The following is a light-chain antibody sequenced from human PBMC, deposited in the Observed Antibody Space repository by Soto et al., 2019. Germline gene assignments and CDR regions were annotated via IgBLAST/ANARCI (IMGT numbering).Light chain of an antibody. CDR3: SSYTSSITPYV. Sequence: SVLTQPASVSGSPGQSITISYTGTITDIGAYNYVSWYQQHPGKAPKLLIYGVSSRPSGVSNRFSGSKSGNAAYLTISGLQADDEAEYYCSSYTSSITPYVFGTGTKVTVL. CDR2: GVS. V-gene: IGLV2-14*01. CDR1: ITDIGAYNY. J-gene: IGLJ1*01.